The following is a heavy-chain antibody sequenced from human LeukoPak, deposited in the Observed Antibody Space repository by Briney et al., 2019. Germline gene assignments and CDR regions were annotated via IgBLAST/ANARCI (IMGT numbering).Heavy chain of an antibody. V-gene: IGHV4-39*07. CDR3: ARVSSGSYSLDY. Sequence: SETLSLTCTVSGASISSSTYYWGWIRQPPGRGLEWIGSIYYSGSTYYNPSLKSRVTISVGTSKNQFSLKLSSVTAADTAVYYCARVSSGSYSLDYWGQGTLVTVSS. D-gene: IGHD1-26*01. CDR2: IYYSGST. CDR1: GASISSSTYY. J-gene: IGHJ4*02.